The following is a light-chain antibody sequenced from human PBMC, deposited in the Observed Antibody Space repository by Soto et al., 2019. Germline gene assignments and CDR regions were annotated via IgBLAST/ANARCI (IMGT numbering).Light chain of an antibody. J-gene: IGKJ2*01. V-gene: IGKV1-5*01. CDR1: QSISNW. CDR3: QQYNTYVYN. Sequence: DIQMTQSPSTLSASVGDRVTISCRASQSISNWLAWYQQKPGKAPKLLIYDASSLEDGAPSRFSGSGSRTEFSLTISSLRTDDFATYYCQQYNTYVYNFGQGTRLEIK. CDR2: DAS.